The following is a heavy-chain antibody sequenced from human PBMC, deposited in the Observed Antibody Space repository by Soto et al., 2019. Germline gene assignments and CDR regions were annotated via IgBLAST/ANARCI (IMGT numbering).Heavy chain of an antibody. J-gene: IGHJ6*02. D-gene: IGHD5-12*01. CDR3: ASCGVATVSTYYYYGMDV. Sequence: SETLSLTCTVSGGSISSSSYYWGWIRQPPGKGLEWIGSIYYSGSTYYNPSLKSRVTISVDTSKNQFSLKLSSVTAADTAVYYCASCGVATVSTYYYYGMDVWGQGTTVTVSS. CDR2: IYYSGST. CDR1: GGSISSSSYY. V-gene: IGHV4-39*01.